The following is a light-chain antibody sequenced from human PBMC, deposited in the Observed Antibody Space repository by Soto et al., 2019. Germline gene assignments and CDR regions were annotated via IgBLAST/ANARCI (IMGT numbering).Light chain of an antibody. Sequence: QSVLTQPASVSGSPGQSITISCTGTSTDVNGRNYVSWYQQHPGKAPKVIIYEVTNRPSGISHRFSGSKSGNTASLTISGLQAEDEADYYCCSYTSGTSVFGTGPKLTVL. J-gene: IGLJ1*01. CDR2: EVT. V-gene: IGLV2-14*01. CDR1: STDVNGRNY. CDR3: CSYTSGTSV.